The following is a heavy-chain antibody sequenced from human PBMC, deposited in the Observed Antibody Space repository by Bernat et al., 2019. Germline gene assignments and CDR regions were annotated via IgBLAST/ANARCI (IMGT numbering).Heavy chain of an antibody. D-gene: IGHD3-22*01. V-gene: IGHV2-5*02. J-gene: IGHJ5*02. CDR3: AHSLDYNDSSGYPLRPNWFDP. CDR2: IYWDDDK. Sequence: QITLKESGPTLVKPTQTLTLTCTFSGFSLSTSGVGVGWIRQPPGKALEWLALIYWDDDKRYSPSLKSRLTITKDTSKNQVVLTMTNMDPVDTATYYCAHSLDYNDSSGYPLRPNWFDPWGQGTLVTVSS. CDR1: GFSLSTSGVG.